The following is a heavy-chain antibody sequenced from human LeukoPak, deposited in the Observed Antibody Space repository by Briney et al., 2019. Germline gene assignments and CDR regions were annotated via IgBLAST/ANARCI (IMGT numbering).Heavy chain of an antibody. CDR1: VFTLCRFW. V-gene: IGHV3-7*05. J-gene: IGHJ3*02. D-gene: IGHD3-3*01. CDR2: IDQSGGRN. Sequence: GGSLRLSCGAPVFTLCRFWMNGVRQAPRGGGEWVANIDQSGGRNNYVDSVNGRFTISRDNAKTSLFLEMSRLRADDTADYFSARDVGGGTFDIWGQGTTVTVSS. CDR3: ARDVGGGTFDI.